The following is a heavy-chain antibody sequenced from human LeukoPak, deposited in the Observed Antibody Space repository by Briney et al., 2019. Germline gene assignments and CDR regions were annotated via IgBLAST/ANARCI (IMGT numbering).Heavy chain of an antibody. CDR1: GFTFNNYP. Sequence: PGGSLRLSCAASGFTFNNYPMSWVRQAPGKGLEWVSSISNSGGRTFYTDSVKGRFTIPRDNSKITLYLQMNSLRAEDTAVYYCAKSYNGYESKPDYWGQGTLVTVSS. CDR3: AKSYNGYESKPDY. D-gene: IGHD5-12*01. V-gene: IGHV3-23*01. CDR2: ISNSGGRT. J-gene: IGHJ4*02.